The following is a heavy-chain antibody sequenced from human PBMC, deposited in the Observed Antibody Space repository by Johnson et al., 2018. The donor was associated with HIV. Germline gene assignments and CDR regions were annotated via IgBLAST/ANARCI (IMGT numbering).Heavy chain of an antibody. V-gene: IGHV3-9*01. D-gene: IGHD6-25*01. CDR1: GFTFDNFA. CDR3: AKALSIAATPYAFDM. J-gene: IGHJ3*02. Sequence: VQLVESGGGLVKPGGSLRLSCAASGFTFDNFAMHWVRQAPGKGLEWVSGNSWNSGSIGYADSVKGRFTISRDNAKNSLYLQMNSLRAEDTALYYCAKALSIAATPYAFDMWGRGTMVTVSS. CDR2: NSWNSGSI.